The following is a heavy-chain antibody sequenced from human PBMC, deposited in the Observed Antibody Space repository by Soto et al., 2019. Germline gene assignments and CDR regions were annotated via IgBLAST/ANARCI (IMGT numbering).Heavy chain of an antibody. V-gene: IGHV1-69*13. D-gene: IGHD4-17*01. Sequence: SVKVSCKASGYTFTSYGISWVRQAPGQGLEWMGGIIPIFGTANYAQKFQGRVTITADESTSTAYMELSSLRSEDTAVYYCARVVDYGDYYYFDYWGQGTLVTVSS. CDR2: IIPIFGTA. CDR3: ARVVDYGDYYYFDY. CDR1: GYTFTSYG. J-gene: IGHJ4*02.